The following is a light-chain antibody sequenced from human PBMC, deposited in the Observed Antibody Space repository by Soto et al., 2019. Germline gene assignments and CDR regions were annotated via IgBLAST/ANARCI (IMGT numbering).Light chain of an antibody. CDR3: HQYNNWPLT. CDR2: AAS. CDR1: QRGSSH. Sequence: ETVMTHSPVTLPGSPWERATLSCRASQRGSSHLAWYQQQPGQAPRLLIYAASTRATGIPVRFSGSRSETEFTLTITSLQSEDSALYYCHQYNNWPLTFGGGTKVDIK. J-gene: IGKJ4*01. V-gene: IGKV3-15*01.